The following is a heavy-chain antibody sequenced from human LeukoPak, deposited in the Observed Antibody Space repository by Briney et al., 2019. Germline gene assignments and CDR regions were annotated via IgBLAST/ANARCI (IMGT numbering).Heavy chain of an antibody. D-gene: IGHD7-27*01. J-gene: IGHJ4*02. Sequence: PGESLKISCKASGYSFTSYWIGWVRQMPGKGLEWMGIIDPSDSETRYTPSFQGQVTISVDKSLTTADLQWNSLKASDTAMYYCARQTAMSRSGDYWGQGTLVTVSS. V-gene: IGHV5-51*01. CDR2: IDPSDSET. CDR3: ARQTAMSRSGDY. CDR1: GYSFTSYW.